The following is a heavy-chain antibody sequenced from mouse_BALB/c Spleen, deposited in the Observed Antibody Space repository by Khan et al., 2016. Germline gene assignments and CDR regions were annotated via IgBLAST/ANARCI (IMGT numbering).Heavy chain of an antibody. V-gene: IGHV9-3-1*01. Sequence: QIQLVQSGPELKKPGKTVKISCKASGYTFTNYGMHWVKQAPGKGLKWMGWINTYSGESTYADDFKGRLAFSLETSANTAYLQLNNLKYEDTATYYCARYRYYYGSSSYFDVWGAGTTVTVSS. J-gene: IGHJ1*01. D-gene: IGHD1-1*01. CDR3: ARYRYYYGSSSYFDV. CDR1: GYTFTNYG. CDR2: INTYSGES.